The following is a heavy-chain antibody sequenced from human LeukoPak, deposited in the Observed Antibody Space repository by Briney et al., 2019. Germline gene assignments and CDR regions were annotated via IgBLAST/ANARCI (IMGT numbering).Heavy chain of an antibody. CDR3: ARDREDGSSGYYYFDY. D-gene: IGHD3-22*01. CDR1: GYTFPSYF. V-gene: IGHV1-46*01. CDR2: INPTGGST. Sequence: ASVKVSCKASGYTFPSYFMHWVRQAPGQGLEWMGIINPTGGSTTYAQKFQGRVTMTRDTSTSTVYMELSSLRSDDTAVYYCARDREDGSSGYYYFDYWGQGTLVTVSS. J-gene: IGHJ4*02.